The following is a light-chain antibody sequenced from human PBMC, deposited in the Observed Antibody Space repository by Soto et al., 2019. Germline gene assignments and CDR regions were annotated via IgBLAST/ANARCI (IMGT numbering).Light chain of an antibody. CDR2: GAS. J-gene: IGKJ2*01. CDR1: QSVSSNY. CDR3: QQDGSSPPYT. V-gene: IGKV3-20*01. Sequence: EIVLTQSPGTLSLSPGERATLSCRASQSVSSNYLAWYQQKPGQAPRLVIYGASNRATGIPDRFSGSGSGTDFTLTINRLEPEDFAVYYCQQDGSSPPYTFGQGTKLDSK.